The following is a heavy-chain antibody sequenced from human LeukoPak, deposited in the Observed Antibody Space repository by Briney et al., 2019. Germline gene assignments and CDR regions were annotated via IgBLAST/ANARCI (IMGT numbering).Heavy chain of an antibody. V-gene: IGHV4-39*07. CDR3: ARGPYYFDS. CDR2: IYHSGST. Sequence: SETLSLTCTVSGDSISGSGYYWGWVRQAPGKGLEWIGSIYHSGSTYYNPFLKSRVTISVDTSRNQFSVRLISVTAADAAVYYCARGPYYFDSWGQGTLVTASS. J-gene: IGHJ4*02. CDR1: GDSISGSGYY.